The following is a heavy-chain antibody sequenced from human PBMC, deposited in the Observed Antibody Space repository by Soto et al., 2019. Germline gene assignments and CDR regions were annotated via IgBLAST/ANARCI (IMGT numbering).Heavy chain of an antibody. D-gene: IGHD2-2*01. Sequence: GGSLRLSCAASGFTFSSYAMSWVRQAPGKGLEWVSAISGSGGSTYYADSVKGRFTISRDNSKNTLYLQMNSLRAEDTAVYYCAKSIVVVPAATGYFDYWGQGTLVTVSS. V-gene: IGHV3-23*01. J-gene: IGHJ4*02. CDR2: ISGSGGST. CDR3: AKSIVVVPAATGYFDY. CDR1: GFTFSSYA.